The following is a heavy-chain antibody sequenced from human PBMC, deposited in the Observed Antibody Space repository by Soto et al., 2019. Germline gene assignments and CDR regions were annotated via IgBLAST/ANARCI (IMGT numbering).Heavy chain of an antibody. J-gene: IGHJ4*02. D-gene: IGHD1-20*01. V-gene: IGHV4-39*01. CDR3: ARITGRHLDY. Sequence: SETLSLTCTVSSGSISVTNVFWGWVRQPPGKGLEWIGNIDYSGTAYFSPSLATRVTFHVDTSKNQFSLTLYSVTAADTAVYYCARITGRHLDYWGQGTQVTVSS. CDR1: SGSISVTNVF. CDR2: IDYSGTA.